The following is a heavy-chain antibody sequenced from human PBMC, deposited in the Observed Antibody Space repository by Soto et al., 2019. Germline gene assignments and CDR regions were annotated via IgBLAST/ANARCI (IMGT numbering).Heavy chain of an antibody. J-gene: IGHJ5*02. D-gene: IGHD3-10*01. CDR3: ARSPLYGSGIAFDP. V-gene: IGHV4-38-2*01. CDR2: IYHSGST. CDR1: GYSISSGYY. Sequence: SETLSLTCAVSGYSISSGYYWGWIRQPPGKGLEWIGSIYHSGSTYYNPSLKSRVTISVDPSKNQFSLKLSSVTAADTAVYYCARSPLYGSGIAFDPWGQGTLVTVSS.